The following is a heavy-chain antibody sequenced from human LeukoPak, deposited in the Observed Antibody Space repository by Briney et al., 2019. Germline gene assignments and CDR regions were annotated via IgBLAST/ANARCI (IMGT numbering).Heavy chain of an antibody. D-gene: IGHD2-15*01. CDR1: GYTFTSYG. Sequence: ASVTVSCKASGYTFTSYGISWVRQAPGQGLEWMGWISAYNGNTNYAQKLQGRVTMTTDTSTSTAYMELRSLRSDDTAVYYCARDEDIVVVVAAIHTLFDYWGQGTLVTVSS. CDR2: ISAYNGNT. V-gene: IGHV1-18*01. CDR3: ARDEDIVVVVAAIHTLFDY. J-gene: IGHJ4*02.